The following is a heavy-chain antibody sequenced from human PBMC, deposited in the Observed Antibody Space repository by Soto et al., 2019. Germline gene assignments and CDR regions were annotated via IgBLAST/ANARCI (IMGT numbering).Heavy chain of an antibody. CDR3: AGDKDDYYDSSGYYYFDY. Sequence: AGGSLRLSCAASGFTFSNYWMSWVRQAPGKGLEWVANIKQDGSEKYYVDSVKGRFTISRDNTKSSLYLQMNSLRAEDTAVYYCAGDKDDYYDSSGYYYFDYWGQGALVTVSS. CDR1: GFTFSNYW. D-gene: IGHD3-22*01. J-gene: IGHJ4*02. V-gene: IGHV3-7*01. CDR2: IKQDGSEK.